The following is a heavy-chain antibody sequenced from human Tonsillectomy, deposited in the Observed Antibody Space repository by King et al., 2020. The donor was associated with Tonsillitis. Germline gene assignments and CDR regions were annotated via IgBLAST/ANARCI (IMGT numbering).Heavy chain of an antibody. J-gene: IGHJ4*02. CDR3: ARARGLPSAPLDY. CDR2: IIPVLDTT. D-gene: IGHD2-15*01. CDR1: GGTFSNYA. Sequence: QLVQSGAEVKKPGSSVKVSCKASGGTFSNYAISWVRQAPGQGLEWMGGIIPVLDTTNYAQKFQGRVTISADESSNTVYMELSSLRSEDTAMYYCARARGLPSAPLDYWGQGTLVTVSS. V-gene: IGHV1-69*01.